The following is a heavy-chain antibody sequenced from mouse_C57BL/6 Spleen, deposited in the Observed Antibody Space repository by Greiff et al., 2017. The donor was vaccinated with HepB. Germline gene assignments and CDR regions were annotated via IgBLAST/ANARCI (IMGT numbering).Heavy chain of an antibody. J-gene: IGHJ3*01. Sequence: EVQLVESGAELVRPGASVKLSCTASGFNIKDDYMHWVKQRPEQGLEWIGWIDPENGDTEYASKFQGKATITADTSSNTAYLQLSSLTSEDTAVYYCTPLLFAYWGQGTLVTVSA. CDR1: GFNIKDDY. D-gene: IGHD6-1*01. CDR2: IDPENGDT. CDR3: TPLLFAY. V-gene: IGHV14-4*01.